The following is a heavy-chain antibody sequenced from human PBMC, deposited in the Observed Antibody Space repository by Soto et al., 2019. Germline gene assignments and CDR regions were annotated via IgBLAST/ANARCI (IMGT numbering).Heavy chain of an antibody. V-gene: IGHV3-23*01. CDR3: AKEGEYSSGWDNFDY. J-gene: IGHJ4*02. Sequence: PGGSLRLSCAASGFTFSSYAMSWVRQATGKGLAWVSAISGSGGSTYYADSVKGRFTISRDNSKNTLYLQMNSLRAEDTAVYYCAKEGEYSSGWDNFDYWGQGTLVTVSS. CDR2: ISGSGGST. D-gene: IGHD6-19*01. CDR1: GFTFSSYA.